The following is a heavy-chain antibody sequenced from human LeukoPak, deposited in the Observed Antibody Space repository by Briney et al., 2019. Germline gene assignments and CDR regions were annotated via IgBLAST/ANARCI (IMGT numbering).Heavy chain of an antibody. V-gene: IGHV1-2*02. CDR2: INPNSGGT. CDR3: ARDFGRLPADPTSYYYYYMDV. D-gene: IGHD2-2*01. Sequence: ASVKVSCTASGYTFTGYYMHWVRQAPGQGLEWMGWINPNSGGTNYAQKFQGRVTMTRDTSISTAYMELSRLRSDDTAVYYCARDFGRLPADPTSYYYYYMDVWGKGTTVTVSS. J-gene: IGHJ6*03. CDR1: GYTFTGYY.